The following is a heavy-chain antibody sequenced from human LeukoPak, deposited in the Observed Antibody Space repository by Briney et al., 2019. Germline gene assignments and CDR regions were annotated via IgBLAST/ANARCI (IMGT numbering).Heavy chain of an antibody. Sequence: SETLSLTCAVYGGSFSGYYWSWIRQPPGKGLEGIGEINHSGSTNYNPSLKSRVTISVDTSKNQFSLKLSSVTAADTAVYYCARGGDGYNVDYFDYWGQGTLVTVSS. V-gene: IGHV4-34*01. CDR1: GGSFSGYY. J-gene: IGHJ4*02. CDR2: INHSGST. D-gene: IGHD5-24*01. CDR3: ARGGDGYNVDYFDY.